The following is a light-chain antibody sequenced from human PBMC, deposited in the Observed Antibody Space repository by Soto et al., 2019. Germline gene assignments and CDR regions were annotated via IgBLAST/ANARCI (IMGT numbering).Light chain of an antibody. CDR2: GAS. V-gene: IGKV3-15*01. Sequence: EIILTQSPASLSVSPGERATLSCRASQSVNNNLAWYQQKPGQAPRLLIYGASTRATGIPGRFRGSGSGTEFTLTITSLQPEDFAAYFCQQYNNLPPDTFGQGTKLEIK. CDR3: QQYNNLPPDT. CDR1: QSVNNN. J-gene: IGKJ2*01.